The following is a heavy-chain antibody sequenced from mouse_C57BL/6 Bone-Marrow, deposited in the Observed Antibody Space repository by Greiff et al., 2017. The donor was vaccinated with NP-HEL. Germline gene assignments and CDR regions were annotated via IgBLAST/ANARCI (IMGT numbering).Heavy chain of an antibody. CDR1: GYTFTSYW. CDR2: IYPGNSDT. D-gene: IGHD1-1*01. CDR3: TRVPRGGYYGSSYPFAY. J-gene: IGHJ3*01. V-gene: IGHV1-5*01. Sequence: VQLKQSGTVLARPGASVKMSCKTSGYTFTSYWMHWVKQRPGQGLEWIGAIYPGNSDTSYNQKFKGKAKLTAVTSASTAYMELSSLTNEDSAVYYCTRVPRGGYYGSSYPFAYWGQGTLVTVSA.